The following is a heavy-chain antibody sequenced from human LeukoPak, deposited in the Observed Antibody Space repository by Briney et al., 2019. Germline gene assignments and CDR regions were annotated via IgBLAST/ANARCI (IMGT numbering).Heavy chain of an antibody. CDR2: ISGSGDST. Sequence: PGGSLRLSCAASGFTFSNYGMTWVRQAPGKGLEWVSAISGSGDSTFYADSLRGRFTISRDNSRSTLYLQMNSLRPEDTAIYYCAREGYYGSGSPPSLYFDYWGQGTLVTVSS. D-gene: IGHD3-10*01. CDR3: AREGYYGSGSPPSLYFDY. J-gene: IGHJ4*02. V-gene: IGHV3-23*01. CDR1: GFTFSNYG.